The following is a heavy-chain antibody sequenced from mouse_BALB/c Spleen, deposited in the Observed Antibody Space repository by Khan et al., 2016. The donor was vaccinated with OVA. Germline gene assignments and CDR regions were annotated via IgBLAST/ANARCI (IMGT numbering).Heavy chain of an antibody. CDR1: GYTFTSYW. V-gene: IGHV1-7*01. Sequence: QVQLQQSGAELAKPGASVKMSCKASGYTFTSYWMHWVKQRPGQGLEWIGYINPSTGYTEYNQRFKDKATLTADKSSSTAYMQLSSLTSEESAVYYWANHGSSSAWLTYWGQGTLVTVSA. J-gene: IGHJ3*01. CDR3: ANHGSSSAWLTY. D-gene: IGHD1-1*01. CDR2: INPSTGYT.